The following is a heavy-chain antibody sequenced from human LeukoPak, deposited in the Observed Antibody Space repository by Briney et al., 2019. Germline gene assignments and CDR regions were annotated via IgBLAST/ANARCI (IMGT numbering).Heavy chain of an antibody. V-gene: IGHV4-34*01. CDR2: INHSGST. CDR3: ARELYPGIAAAQPLYYFDY. Sequence: SETLSLTCAVYGGSFSGSYWSWIRQPPGKGLEWIGEINHSGSTNYNPSLKSRVTISVDTSKNQFSLKLSSVTAADTAVYYCARELYPGIAAAQPLYYFDYWGQGTLVTVSS. CDR1: GGSFSGSY. J-gene: IGHJ4*02. D-gene: IGHD6-13*01.